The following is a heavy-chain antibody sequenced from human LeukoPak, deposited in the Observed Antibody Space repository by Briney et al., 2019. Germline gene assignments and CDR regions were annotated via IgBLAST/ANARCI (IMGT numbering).Heavy chain of an antibody. J-gene: IGHJ4*02. Sequence: GASVKVSCKASGYTFTSYYMHWVRQAPGQGLEWMGIINPSGGSTSYAQKFQGRVTMTRDTSTSTAYMELRSLRSDDTAVYYCARVGGYSSSWYRPYYFDYWGQGTLVTVSS. V-gene: IGHV1-46*01. D-gene: IGHD6-13*01. CDR3: ARVGGYSSSWYRPYYFDY. CDR1: GYTFTSYY. CDR2: INPSGGST.